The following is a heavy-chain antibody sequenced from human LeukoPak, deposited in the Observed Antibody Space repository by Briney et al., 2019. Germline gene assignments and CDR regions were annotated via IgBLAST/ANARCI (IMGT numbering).Heavy chain of an antibody. CDR1: GFTFSSYW. CDR3: ARASNYNFDY. J-gene: IGHJ4*02. CDR2: INPDGSAT. V-gene: IGHV3-7*04. D-gene: IGHD4-11*01. Sequence: PGKSLRLSCAASGFTFSSYWMTWVRQAPGKGLEWVANINPDGSATYHVDSVKGRFTISRDNAKNSLYLQMISLRAEDTAVYYCARASNYNFDYWGQGTLVTVSS.